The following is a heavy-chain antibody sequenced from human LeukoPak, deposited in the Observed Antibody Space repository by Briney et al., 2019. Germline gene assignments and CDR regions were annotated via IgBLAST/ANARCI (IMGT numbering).Heavy chain of an antibody. CDR1: GYTFTTSY. CDR2: IHPNSGGT. J-gene: IGHJ4*02. V-gene: IGHV1-2*02. CDR3: ARDLDSSASLED. D-gene: IGHD3-22*01. Sequence: ASVKVSCKASGYTFTTSYMHWVRQAPGQGLEWMGWIHPNSGGTNYAQKFQGRVTMTRDTSIGTAYMELSSLRSDDTAVYYCARDLDSSASLEDWGQGTLVTVTS.